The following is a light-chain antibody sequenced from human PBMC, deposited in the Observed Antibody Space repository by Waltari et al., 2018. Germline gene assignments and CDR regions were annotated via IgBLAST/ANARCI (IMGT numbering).Light chain of an antibody. CDR3: QQFNNWAPWT. V-gene: IGKV3-15*01. CDR2: GAS. CDR1: QSINSN. J-gene: IGKJ1*01. Sequence: EIVMTQSPDTLSVSPGETATLSCRASQSINSNVAWYQQRPGQAPRPLLYGASTRATGIPARFSGSGSGTEFTLTISSLQSEDFAVYYCQQFNNWAPWTFGQGTKVEIK.